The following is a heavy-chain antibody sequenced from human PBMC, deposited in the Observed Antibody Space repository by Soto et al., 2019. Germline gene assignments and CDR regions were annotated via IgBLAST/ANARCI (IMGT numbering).Heavy chain of an antibody. D-gene: IGHD3-22*01. CDR1: GFTFSSYG. V-gene: IGHV3-30*18. CDR3: AKDSPSSYDSSGYDTNWFDP. CDR2: ISYDGSNK. Sequence: GGSLRLSYAASGFTFSSYGMHWVRQAPGKGLEWVAVISYDGSNKYYADSVKGRFTISRDNSKNTLYLQMNSLRAEDTAVYYCAKDSPSSYDSSGYDTNWFDPWGQGTLVTVSS. J-gene: IGHJ5*02.